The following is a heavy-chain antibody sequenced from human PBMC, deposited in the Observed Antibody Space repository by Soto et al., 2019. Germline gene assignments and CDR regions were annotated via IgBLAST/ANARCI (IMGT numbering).Heavy chain of an antibody. J-gene: IGHJ6*02. Sequence: ASVKVCCKASGYTFTSYGISWVRQAPGQGLEWMGWISAYNGNTNYAQKLQGRVTMTTDTSTSTAYMELRSLRSDDTAVYYCATGPTVTLYYYYYGMDVWGQGTTVTVSS. V-gene: IGHV1-18*01. CDR1: GYTFTSYG. CDR2: ISAYNGNT. D-gene: IGHD4-17*01. CDR3: ATGPTVTLYYYYYGMDV.